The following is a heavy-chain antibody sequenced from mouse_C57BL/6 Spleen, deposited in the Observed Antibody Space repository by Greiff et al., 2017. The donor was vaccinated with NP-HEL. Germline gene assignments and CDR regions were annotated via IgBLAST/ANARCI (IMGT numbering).Heavy chain of an antibody. Sequence: EVQLQQSGPVLVKPGASVKMSCKASGYTFTDYYMNWVKQSHGKSLEWIGAINPYNGGTSYNQKFKGKATLTVDNSSSTAYMELNSLTSKDSAIYTCERLRSYDGYYGDFDYWGQGTTLTVSS. CDR2: INPYNGGT. J-gene: IGHJ2*01. CDR3: ERLRSYDGYYGDFDY. CDR1: GYTFTDYY. V-gene: IGHV1-19*01. D-gene: IGHD2-3*01.